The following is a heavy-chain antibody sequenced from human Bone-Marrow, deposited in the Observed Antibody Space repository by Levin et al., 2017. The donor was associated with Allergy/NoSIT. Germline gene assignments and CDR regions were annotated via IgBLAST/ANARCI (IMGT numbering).Heavy chain of an antibody. CDR3: ASFRYSSSSVDY. V-gene: IGHV3-74*01. Sequence: GESLKISCAASGFTFSSYWMHWVRQAPGKGLVWVSRINSDGSSTSYADSVKGRFTISRDNAKNTLYLQMNSLRAEDTAVYYCASFRYSSSSVDYWGQGTLVTVSS. J-gene: IGHJ4*02. CDR2: INSDGSST. D-gene: IGHD6-6*01. CDR1: GFTFSSYW.